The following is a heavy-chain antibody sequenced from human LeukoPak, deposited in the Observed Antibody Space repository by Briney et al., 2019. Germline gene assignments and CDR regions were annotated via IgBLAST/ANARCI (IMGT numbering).Heavy chain of an antibody. J-gene: IGHJ4*02. D-gene: IGHD6-13*01. CDR1: GFTFSSYS. CDR2: ISSSSGYI. V-gene: IGHV3-21*01. Sequence: GGSLRLSCAGSGFTFSSYSMNWVRQAPGKGLEWVSSISSSSGYIYYADSVKGRFTISRDNAKNSLYLQMNSLRAEDTAVYYCARDLKYSSFDYWGQGTLVTVSS. CDR3: ARDLKYSSFDY.